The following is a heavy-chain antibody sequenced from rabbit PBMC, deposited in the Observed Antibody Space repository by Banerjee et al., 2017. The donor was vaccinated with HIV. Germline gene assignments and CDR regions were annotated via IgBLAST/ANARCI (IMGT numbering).Heavy chain of an antibody. D-gene: IGHD4-2*01. CDR1: GFIFSDNYA. Sequence: QSLEESGGGLVQPEGSLKLSCKASGFIFSDNYAMCWVRQAPGKGLEWIGCIYTGSGNTYNASWAKGRFTISKTSSTTVTLQMTSLTAADTATYFCVRDFNGGTSLWGPGTLVTVS. CDR2: IYTGSGNT. J-gene: IGHJ4*01. V-gene: IGHV1S40*01. CDR3: VRDFNGGTSL.